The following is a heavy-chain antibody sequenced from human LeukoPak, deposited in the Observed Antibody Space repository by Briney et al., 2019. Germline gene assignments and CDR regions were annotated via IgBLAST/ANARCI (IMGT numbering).Heavy chain of an antibody. D-gene: IGHD5-18*01. CDR3: ARVDTAMVIVY. CDR2: IIPIFGTA. V-gene: IGHV1-69*05. J-gene: IGHJ4*02. CDR1: GGTFSSYA. Sequence: SVKVSCKASGGTFSSYAISWVRQAPGQGLEWMGRIIPIFGTANYAQKFQGRVTITTDASTSTAYMELSSLRSEDTAVYYCARVDTAMVIVYWGQGTLVTVSS.